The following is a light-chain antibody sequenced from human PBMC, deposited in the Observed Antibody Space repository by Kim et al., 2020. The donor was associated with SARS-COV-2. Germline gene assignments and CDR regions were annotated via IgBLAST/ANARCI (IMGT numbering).Light chain of an antibody. V-gene: IGKV1-5*03. Sequence: DIQMTQSPSTLSASVGDRVTITCRASQSISSWLARYQQKPGKAPKLLIYKASSLESGVPSGFSGSGSGTEFTLTISSLQPDDFATYYCQQYNSYSLTFGGGTKLEI. CDR3: QQYNSYSLT. J-gene: IGKJ4*01. CDR2: KAS. CDR1: QSISSW.